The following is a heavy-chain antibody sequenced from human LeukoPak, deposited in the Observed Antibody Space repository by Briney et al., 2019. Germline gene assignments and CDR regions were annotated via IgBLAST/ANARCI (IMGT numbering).Heavy chain of an antibody. D-gene: IGHD6-25*01. Sequence: PSETLSLTCTVSGGSISSSSYYWGWIRQHPGKGLEWIGYIYYSGSTYYNPSLKSRVTISVDTSKNQFSLKLSSVTAADTAVYYCARGGRRPPAPLDYWGQGTLVTVSS. CDR3: ARGGRRPPAPLDY. V-gene: IGHV4-31*03. CDR1: GGSISSSSYY. CDR2: IYYSGST. J-gene: IGHJ4*02.